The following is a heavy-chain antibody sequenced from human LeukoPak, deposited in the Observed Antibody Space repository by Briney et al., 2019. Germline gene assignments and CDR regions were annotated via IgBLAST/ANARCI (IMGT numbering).Heavy chain of an antibody. Sequence: SETLSLTCAVSGGSISSSNWYSWVRQPPGKGLVWIGEIYHSGSTNYNPSLKSRVTISIDKSKNQFSLNLTSVTAADTAMYFCTRGGEIWGQGTMVTVSS. CDR3: TRGGEI. CDR1: GGSISSSNW. V-gene: IGHV4-4*02. D-gene: IGHD3-16*01. J-gene: IGHJ3*02. CDR2: IYHSGST.